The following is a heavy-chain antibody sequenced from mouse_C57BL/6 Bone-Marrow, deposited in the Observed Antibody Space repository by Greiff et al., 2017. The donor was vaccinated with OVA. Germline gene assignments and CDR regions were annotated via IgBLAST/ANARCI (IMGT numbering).Heavy chain of an antibody. CDR2: INPSNGGT. Sequence: QVQLQQPGTELVKPGASVKLSCKASGYTFTSYWMHWVKQRPGQGLEWIGNINPSNGGTNYNEKFKSKATLTVDKSSSTAYMQLSSLTSEDSAVYYCARSGITTVVAYYFDYWGQGTTLTVSS. CDR3: ARSGITTVVAYYFDY. CDR1: GYTFTSYW. V-gene: IGHV1-53*01. J-gene: IGHJ2*01. D-gene: IGHD1-1*01.